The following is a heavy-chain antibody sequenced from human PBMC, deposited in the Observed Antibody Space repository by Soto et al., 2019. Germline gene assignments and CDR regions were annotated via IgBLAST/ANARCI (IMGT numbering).Heavy chain of an antibody. J-gene: IGHJ6*02. CDR2: IIPIFGTA. Sequence: ASVKVSCKASGGTFSSYAISWVRQAPGQGLEWMGGIIPIFGTANYAQKFQGRATIIADESTSTAYMELSSLRSEDTAVYYCARARVTRDYYYGMDVWGQGTTVTVSS. V-gene: IGHV1-69*13. CDR1: GGTFSSYA. CDR3: ARARVTRDYYYGMDV. D-gene: IGHD4-4*01.